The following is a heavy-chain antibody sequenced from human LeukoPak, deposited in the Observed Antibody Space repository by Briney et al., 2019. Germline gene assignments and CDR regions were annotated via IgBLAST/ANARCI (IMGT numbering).Heavy chain of an antibody. V-gene: IGHV3-21*01. J-gene: IGHJ6*02. CDR3: AKDKGWGYSAYDCYGMDV. Sequence: PGGSLRLSCAASAFTFSSYTMSWVRQAPGKGLEWVSFISSNSSYIYYADSVKGRFTISRDNAKNSLYLQVNSLRAEDTAVYYCAKDKGWGYSAYDCYGMDVWGQGTTVTVSS. CDR2: ISSNSSYI. D-gene: IGHD1-26*01. CDR1: AFTFSSYT.